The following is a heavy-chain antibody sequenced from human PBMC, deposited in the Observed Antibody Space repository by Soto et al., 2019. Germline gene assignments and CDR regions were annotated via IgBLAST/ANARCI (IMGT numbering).Heavy chain of an antibody. CDR3: GTSDYGDYRDLLFYFDY. CDR1: GFTFSSYA. D-gene: IGHD4-17*01. CDR2: VSYDGNNK. J-gene: IGHJ4*02. V-gene: IGHV3-30-3*01. Sequence: QVQLVESGGGVVQPGRSLRLSCAASGFTFSSYAMHWVRQAPGKGLGWVAVVSYDGNNKYYADSVKGRFTISRDNSKNTLYLQMNSLRAEDTAVYYCGTSDYGDYRDLLFYFDYWGQGTLVTVSS.